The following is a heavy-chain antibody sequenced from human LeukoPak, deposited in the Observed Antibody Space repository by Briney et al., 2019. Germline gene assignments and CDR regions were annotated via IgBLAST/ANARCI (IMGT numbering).Heavy chain of an antibody. CDR3: ARDGSGDGGNSEPIAFQH. J-gene: IGHJ1*01. V-gene: IGHV6-1*01. CDR2: TYYRSKWYN. D-gene: IGHD4-23*01. Sequence: NPSQTLSLTCAISGDSVSSNSAAWNWIRQSPSRGLEWLGRTYYRSKWYNDYAVSVKSRITINPDTSKNQFSLQLNSVTPEDTAVYYCARDGSGDGGNSEPIAFQHWGQGTLVTVSS. CDR1: GDSVSSNSAA.